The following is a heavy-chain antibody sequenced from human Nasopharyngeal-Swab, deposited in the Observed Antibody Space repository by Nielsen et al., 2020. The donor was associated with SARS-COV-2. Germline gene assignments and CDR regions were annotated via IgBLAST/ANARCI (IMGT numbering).Heavy chain of an antibody. D-gene: IGHD5-18*01. CDR1: GFTVSSNY. CDR3: ARDDRDVDTAMVVYFYGMDV. V-gene: IGHV3-66*01. J-gene: IGHJ6*02. CDR2: IYSGGST. Sequence: GESLKISCAASGFTVSSNYMSWVRQAPGKGLEWVSVIYSGGSTYYADSVKGRFTISRDNSKNTLYLQMNSLRAEDTAVYFCARDDRDVDTAMVVYFYGMDVWGQGTTVTVSS.